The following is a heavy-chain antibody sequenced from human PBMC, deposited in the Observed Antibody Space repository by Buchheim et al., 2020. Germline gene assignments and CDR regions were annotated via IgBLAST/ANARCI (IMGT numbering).Heavy chain of an antibody. CDR2: INHSGST. Sequence: QVQLQQWGAGLLKPSETLSLTCAVYDGSFSGYYWSWIRQPPGKGLEWIGEINHSGSTNYNPSLKSRGTISVDTSKKQVYLKLSSVTAADTAVYYCARSGGGMATISRSPFDYWGQGTL. CDR1: DGSFSGYY. D-gene: IGHD5-24*01. J-gene: IGHJ4*02. V-gene: IGHV4-34*01. CDR3: ARSGGGMATISRSPFDY.